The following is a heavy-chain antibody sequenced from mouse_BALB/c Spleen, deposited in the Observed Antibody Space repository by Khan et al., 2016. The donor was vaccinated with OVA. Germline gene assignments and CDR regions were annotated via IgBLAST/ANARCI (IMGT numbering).Heavy chain of an antibody. CDR3: ASDCGGWFPY. V-gene: IGHV1-81*01. CDR1: GYTFTNYN. Sequence: QVQLQQSGGELARPGASVKLSCKASGYTFTNYNINWVKQRTGQGLEWIGEIYPGSGNTYYNEKFKGKATLTADKSSSTAYKYLSSLTSEASAVYFCASDCGGWFPYWGQGTLVTVSA. J-gene: IGHJ3*01. CDR2: IYPGSGNT.